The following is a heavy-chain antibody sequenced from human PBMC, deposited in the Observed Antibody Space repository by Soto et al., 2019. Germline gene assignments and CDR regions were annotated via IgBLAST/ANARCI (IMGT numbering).Heavy chain of an antibody. D-gene: IGHD3-9*01. V-gene: IGHV3-23*01. J-gene: IGHJ5*02. CDR2: ISGSGDIT. Sequence: EVQLLESGGGLVQPGGSLRLSCAASGFSFSNSAMTWVRQAPGKGLEWVSGISGSGDITYNTDSVKGRFAISRDTSKNVFYLQMRSLRAEETAVYYCAQVPQWVLLYLEWFLDTGGQETRVTFSS. CDR1: GFSFSNSA. CDR3: AQVPQWVLLYLEWFLDT.